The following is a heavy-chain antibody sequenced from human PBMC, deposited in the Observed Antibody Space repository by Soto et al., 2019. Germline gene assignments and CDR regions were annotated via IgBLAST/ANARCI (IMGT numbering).Heavy chain of an antibody. CDR3: ARDGGYSSSWYYFDY. D-gene: IGHD6-13*01. CDR1: GFTFSSYA. V-gene: IGHV3-30-3*01. J-gene: IGHJ4*02. Sequence: GGSLRLSCAASGFTFSSYAMHWVRQAPGKGLEWVAVISYDGSNKYYANSVKGRFTISRDNSKNTLYLQMNSLRAEDTAVYYCARDGGYSSSWYYFDYWGQGTLVTVSS. CDR2: ISYDGSNK.